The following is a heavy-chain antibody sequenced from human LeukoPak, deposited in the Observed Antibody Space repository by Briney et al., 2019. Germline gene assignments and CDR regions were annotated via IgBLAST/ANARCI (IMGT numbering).Heavy chain of an antibody. CDR1: GFTFSSYA. Sequence: GRSLRLSCAASGFTFSSYAMHWVRQAPGKGLEWVAVIRGDGNNKYNADSVKGRFTISRDNSKNTLYLQMNSLRAEDTAVYYCAREDVYNNGSHDYGGQGTRVTVSA. D-gene: IGHD1-1*01. CDR3: AREDVYNNGSHDY. CDR2: IRGDGNNK. V-gene: IGHV3-30-3*01. J-gene: IGHJ4*02.